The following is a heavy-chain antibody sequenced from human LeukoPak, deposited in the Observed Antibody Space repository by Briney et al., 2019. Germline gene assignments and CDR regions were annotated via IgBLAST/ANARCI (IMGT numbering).Heavy chain of an antibody. J-gene: IGHJ5*02. CDR2: INHSGST. CDR1: GGSFSGYY. V-gene: IGHV4-34*01. Sequence: SETLSLTCAVYGGSFSGYYWSWIRQPPGKGLEWIGEINHSGSTNYNPSLKSRVTISVDTSKNQFSLKLSPVTAADTAVYYCARVSCSSTSCYRFDPWGQGTLVTVSS. D-gene: IGHD2-2*02. CDR3: ARVSCSSTSCYRFDP.